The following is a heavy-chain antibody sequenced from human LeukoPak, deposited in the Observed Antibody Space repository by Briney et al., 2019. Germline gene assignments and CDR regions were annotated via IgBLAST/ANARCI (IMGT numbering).Heavy chain of an antibody. CDR1: GFTFSSYW. D-gene: IGHD5-18*01. V-gene: IGHV3-7*01. J-gene: IGHJ4*02. CDR3: ARDLVDTAMVTYFDY. Sequence: GGSLRLSCAASGFTFSSYWMSWVRQAPGKGLEWVATMKHDGSEKYYVDSVKGRFTISSDNAKNSLYLQMNSLRAEDTAVYYCARDLVDTAMVTYFDYWGQGTLVTVSS. CDR2: MKHDGSEK.